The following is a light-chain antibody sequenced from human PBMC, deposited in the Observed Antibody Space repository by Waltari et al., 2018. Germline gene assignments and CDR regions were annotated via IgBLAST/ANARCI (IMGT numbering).Light chain of an antibody. CDR1: SSDIGSYNL. CDR3: CSYTTSSTWV. V-gene: IGLV2-23*01. J-gene: IGLJ3*02. CDR2: EGT. Sequence: QSALTQPASVSGSLGQSITISCTGTSSDIGSYNLFSWYQQHPGKPPKLMIHEGTKRPSGVSDRFSGSTSGNTASLTISRLQAEDGAQYYCCSYTTSSTWVFGGGTKLTVL.